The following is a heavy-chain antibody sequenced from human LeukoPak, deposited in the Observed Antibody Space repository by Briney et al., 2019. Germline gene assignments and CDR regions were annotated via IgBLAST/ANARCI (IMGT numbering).Heavy chain of an antibody. J-gene: IGHJ4*02. CDR1: GYSMSSGYY. CDR2: MYHTGST. D-gene: IGHD1-26*01. V-gene: IGHV4-38-2*02. Sequence: SETLSLTCTVSGYSMSSGYYWGWIRQPPERGLEWIGSMYHTGSTYYNPSLKSRVTISVDTSKNQFYLKLSSVTAADTAVYYCAKSGGYGLIDYWGQGTLVTVSS. CDR3: AKSGGYGLIDY.